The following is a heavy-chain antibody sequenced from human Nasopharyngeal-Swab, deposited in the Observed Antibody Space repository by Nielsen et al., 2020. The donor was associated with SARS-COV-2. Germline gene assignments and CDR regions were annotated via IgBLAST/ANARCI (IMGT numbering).Heavy chain of an antibody. CDR1: GFTFSSYG. Sequence: GESLKISCAASGFTFSSYGIHWVRQAPGKGLEWVAVISYDGSNKYYSDSVKGRFTISRDNSKNTLYLQMNSLRAEDKAVYYCAKDQWGGAKDYYYYGMDVWGQGTTVTVSS. CDR2: ISYDGSNK. CDR3: AKDQWGGAKDYYYYGMDV. J-gene: IGHJ6*02. D-gene: IGHD1-26*01. V-gene: IGHV3-30*18.